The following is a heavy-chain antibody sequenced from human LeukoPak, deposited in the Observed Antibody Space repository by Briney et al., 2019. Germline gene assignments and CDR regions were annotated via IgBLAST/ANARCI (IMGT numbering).Heavy chain of an antibody. CDR2: ISGSGSDI. CDR3: AREPYYHDSSGYISDY. J-gene: IGHJ4*02. Sequence: GGSLRLSCATSGFSFSDYYMSWIRQAPGEGLEWLSYISGSGSDINYADSVKGRFTISRDNAKNSLYLQMNSLRAEDTAVYYCAREPYYHDSSGYISDYWGQGTLVTVSS. CDR1: GFSFSDYY. V-gene: IGHV3-11*01. D-gene: IGHD3-22*01.